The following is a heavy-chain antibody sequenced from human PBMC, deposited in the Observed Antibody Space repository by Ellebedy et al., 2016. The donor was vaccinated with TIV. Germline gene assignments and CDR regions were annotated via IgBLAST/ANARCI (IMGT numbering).Heavy chain of an antibody. CDR2: ISEDGVM. V-gene: IGHV3-23*01. CDR3: ARGGAGDHGY. Sequence: PGGSLRLSCAASGFTFNIYAMSWIRQAPGKGLEWVSTISEDGVMLYAASVKGRFTVSRDNSKNTLYLEMNSLRDEDTAVYFWARGGAGDHGYWGQGTLVTVSS. CDR1: GFTFNIYA. J-gene: IGHJ4*02. D-gene: IGHD7-27*01.